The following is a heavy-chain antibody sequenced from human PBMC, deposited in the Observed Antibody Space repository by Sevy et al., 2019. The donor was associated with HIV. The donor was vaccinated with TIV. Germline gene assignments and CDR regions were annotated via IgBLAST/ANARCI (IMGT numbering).Heavy chain of an antibody. J-gene: IGHJ4*02. Sequence: GGSLRLSCAASGFTFSYHRMSWVRQAPGKGLEWVANIKGDGSAIYYVDSVKGRFTISRDNSKNTLYLQMNSLRAEDTDVYYCASHYYDSTGYYYPLDYWGQGTLVTVSS. CDR3: ASHYYDSTGYYYPLDY. CDR1: GFTFSYHR. CDR2: IKGDGSAI. V-gene: IGHV3-7*01. D-gene: IGHD3-22*01.